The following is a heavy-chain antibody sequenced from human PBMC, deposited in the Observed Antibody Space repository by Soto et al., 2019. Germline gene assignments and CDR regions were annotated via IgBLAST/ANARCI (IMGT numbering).Heavy chain of an antibody. J-gene: IGHJ4*02. V-gene: IGHV4-31*03. CDR2: IFYSGNS. CDR1: GGSIRGGDYY. D-gene: IGHD3-10*01. CDR3: ARLSSLYYNSDYGGYYFDY. Sequence: QVQLQESGPGLVKPSQTRSLTCTVSGGSIRGGDYYWSWIRQNPGKCLEWIGYIFYSGNSFYNPSLKVGVTITVHTSKNQFSLQLSFVTAADTAIYYCARLSSLYYNSDYGGYYFDYWGQGTLVSVSS.